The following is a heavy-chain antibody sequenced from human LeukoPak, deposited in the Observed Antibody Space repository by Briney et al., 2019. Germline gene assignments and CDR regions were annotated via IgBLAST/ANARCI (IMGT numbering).Heavy chain of an antibody. J-gene: IGHJ4*02. D-gene: IGHD2-2*01. Sequence: GGSLRLSCAASGFTFSSYGMSWVRQAPGKGLEWVSAISGSGGSTHYADSVKGRFTISRDNSKNTLYLQMTSLRADDTAVYYCAKSWCEAICYGIYDWGQGTLVTVS. CDR2: ISGSGGST. CDR1: GFTFSSYG. CDR3: AKSWCEAICYGIYD. V-gene: IGHV3-23*01.